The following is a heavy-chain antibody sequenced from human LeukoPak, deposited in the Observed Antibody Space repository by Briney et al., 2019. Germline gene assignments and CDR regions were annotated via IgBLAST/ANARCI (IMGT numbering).Heavy chain of an antibody. CDR1: GFTFSSYA. J-gene: IGHJ4*02. D-gene: IGHD3-10*01. V-gene: IGHV3-23*01. CDR3: ARRRGDITFDY. Sequence: QTGGSLRLSCAASGFTFSSYAMSWVRQAPGKGLEWVSSISNSAGSTFYADSVKGRFIISRDNSKNTLYLQMNSLRAEDTAVYYCARRRGDITFDYWGQGTLVTVSS. CDR2: ISNSAGST.